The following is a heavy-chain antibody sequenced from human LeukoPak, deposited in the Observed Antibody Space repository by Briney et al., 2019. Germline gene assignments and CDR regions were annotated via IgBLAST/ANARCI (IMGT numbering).Heavy chain of an antibody. V-gene: IGHV4-31*03. CDR1: GGSISSGGYY. D-gene: IGHD2-15*01. CDR2: IYYSGST. Sequence: PSQTLSLTCTVSGGSISSGGYYWSWIRQHPGKGLEWIGYIYYSGSTYYNPSLKSRVTISVDTSKNQFSLKLSSVTAADTAVYYCARDVVVAAFVETGWFDPWGQGTLVTVSS. J-gene: IGHJ5*02. CDR3: ARDVVVAAFVETGWFDP.